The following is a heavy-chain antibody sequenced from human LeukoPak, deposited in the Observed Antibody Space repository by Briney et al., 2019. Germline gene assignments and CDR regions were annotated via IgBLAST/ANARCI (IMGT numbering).Heavy chain of an antibody. J-gene: IGHJ4*02. CDR3: AKESRRYSYDY. D-gene: IGHD5-18*01. CDR1: GFTFSSYW. CDR2: IKQDGSEK. Sequence: GGSLRLSCAASGFTFSSYWMSWVRQAPGKGLEWVANIKQDGSEKYYVDSVKGRFTISRDNAKNSLYLQMNSLRAEDTAVYYCAKESRRYSYDYWGQGTLVTVSS. V-gene: IGHV3-7*03.